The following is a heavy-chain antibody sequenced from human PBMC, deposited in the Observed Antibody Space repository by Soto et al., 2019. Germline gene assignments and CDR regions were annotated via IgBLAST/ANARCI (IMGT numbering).Heavy chain of an antibody. J-gene: IGHJ4*02. V-gene: IGHV3-53*01. CDR2: IQSGGST. Sequence: GGSLRLSCAASGFSASTKYMSWVRQAPGKGLEWLSLIQSGGSTYYADSVKGRFTISRDNSKNTLYLQMNSLRAEDTAVYYCAKRYCSSTSCQFDYWGQGTLVTVSS. CDR1: GFSASTKY. D-gene: IGHD2-2*01. CDR3: AKRYCSSTSCQFDY.